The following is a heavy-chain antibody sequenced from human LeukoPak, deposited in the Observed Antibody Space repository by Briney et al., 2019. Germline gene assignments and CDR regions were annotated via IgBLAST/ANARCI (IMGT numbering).Heavy chain of an antibody. J-gene: IGHJ4*02. D-gene: IGHD3-9*01. Sequence: GGSLRLSCAASRFTFSSFAMHWVRQAPGKGLEWVAVISYDGNNKYYADSVKGRFTISRDNSKNTLYLQMNSLRAEDTAVYYCAKVDYDILTGPFDYWGQGTLVTVSS. CDR2: ISYDGNNK. V-gene: IGHV3-30*04. CDR1: RFTFSSFA. CDR3: AKVDYDILTGPFDY.